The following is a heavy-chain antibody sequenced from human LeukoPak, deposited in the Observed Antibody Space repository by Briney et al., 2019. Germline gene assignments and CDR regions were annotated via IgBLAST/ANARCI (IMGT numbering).Heavy chain of an antibody. D-gene: IGHD1-26*01. Sequence: PGGSLRLSCAASGFTFHSYAMSWVRQAPGKGLEGVANINQDESKKYYVDSVKGRFTISRDNAKNSLYLQMNSLRAEDAAVYYCARVRVGATGGVDYWGQGTLVTVSS. V-gene: IGHV3-7*01. J-gene: IGHJ4*02. CDR1: GFTFHSYA. CDR2: INQDESKK. CDR3: ARVRVGATGGVDY.